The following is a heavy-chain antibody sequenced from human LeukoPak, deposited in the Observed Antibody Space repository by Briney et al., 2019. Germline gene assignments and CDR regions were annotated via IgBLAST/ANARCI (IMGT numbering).Heavy chain of an antibody. D-gene: IGHD3-22*01. J-gene: IGHJ3*02. CDR1: GYSISSGYY. Sequence: SETLSLTCTVSGYSISSGYYWGWIRQPPGKGLEWIGSIYHSGSTYYNPSPKSRVTISVDTSKNQFSLKLSSVTAADTAVYYCARDRGYYDSSGHDAFDIWGQGTMVTVS. CDR2: IYHSGST. V-gene: IGHV4-38-2*02. CDR3: ARDRGYYDSSGHDAFDI.